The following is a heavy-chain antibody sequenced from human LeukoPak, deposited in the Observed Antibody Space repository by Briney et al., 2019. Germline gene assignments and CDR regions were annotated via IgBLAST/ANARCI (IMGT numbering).Heavy chain of an antibody. Sequence: PGGSLRLSCAASVFTFSSYSMNWVRQAPAKGLERVSSISSSSSYIYYADSVKDRFTISRDNAKNSLYLQMNSLRAEDTAVYYCARDGSSPFSHWGQGTLVTVSS. CDR2: ISSSSSYI. CDR1: VFTFSSYS. CDR3: ARDGSSPFSH. V-gene: IGHV3-21*01. D-gene: IGHD1-26*01. J-gene: IGHJ4*02.